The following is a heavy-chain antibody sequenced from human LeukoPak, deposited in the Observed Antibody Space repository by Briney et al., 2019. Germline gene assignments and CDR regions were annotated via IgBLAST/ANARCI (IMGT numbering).Heavy chain of an antibody. CDR2: IYYSGST. Sequence: SETLSLTCTVSGGSVSSGSYYWSWIRQPPGKGLEWMGNIYYSGSTNYNPSLKSRITISVDTSKNQFSLKLTSVTAADTAVYYCARGPPNGGYDYWGPGTLVTVSS. V-gene: IGHV4-61*01. D-gene: IGHD7-27*01. CDR3: ARGPPNGGYDY. CDR1: GGSVSSGSYY. J-gene: IGHJ4*02.